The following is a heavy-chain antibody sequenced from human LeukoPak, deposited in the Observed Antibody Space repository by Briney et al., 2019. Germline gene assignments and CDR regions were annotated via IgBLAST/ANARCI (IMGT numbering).Heavy chain of an antibody. D-gene: IGHD3-9*01. V-gene: IGHV4-59*08. CDR3: ARLSDRILGSYYFDH. Sequence: SETLSLTCTVSGGSISSYYWSWIRQPPGKGLEWIGYIYHSGSTNYNPSLKSRVTISIDTSNNLFSLQLDSVTAADTAVYYCARLSDRILGSYYFDHWGQGTLVTVSS. J-gene: IGHJ4*02. CDR1: GGSISSYY. CDR2: IYHSGST.